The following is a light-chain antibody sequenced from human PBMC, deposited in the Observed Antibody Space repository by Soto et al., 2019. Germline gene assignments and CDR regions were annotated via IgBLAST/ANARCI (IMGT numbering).Light chain of an antibody. CDR2: EVS. J-gene: IGLJ7*01. CDR1: SSDVGGYNL. Sequence: QSALTQPASVSGSPGQSITISCTGTSSDVGGYNLVSWYQQHPGKAPKLMISEVSKRPSGISDRFSGSKSGSTASLTISGLEGEDEADYYCCSYAGTSTHTVFGGGTQLTVL. CDR3: CSYAGTSTHTV. V-gene: IGLV2-23*02.